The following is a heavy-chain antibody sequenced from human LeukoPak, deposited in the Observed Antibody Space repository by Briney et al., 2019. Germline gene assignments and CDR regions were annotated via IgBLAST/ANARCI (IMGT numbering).Heavy chain of an antibody. CDR3: ARVSNSWPSRGLVPPAFDI. CDR1: GYTFTSYY. Sequence: ASVKVSCKASGYTFTSYYMHWVRQAPGQGLEWMGIINPSGDSTSYAQKFQGRVTMTRDMSTSTVYMDLSSLRSEDTAVYYCARVSNSWPSRGLVPPAFDIWGQGTMVTVSS. D-gene: IGHD3/OR15-3a*01. J-gene: IGHJ3*02. CDR2: INPSGDST. V-gene: IGHV1-46*01.